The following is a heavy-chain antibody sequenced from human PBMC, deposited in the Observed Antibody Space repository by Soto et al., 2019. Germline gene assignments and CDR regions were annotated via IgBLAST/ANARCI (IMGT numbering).Heavy chain of an antibody. Sequence: ASVKVSCKASGYTFTSYGISWVRQAPGQGLEWMGWISAYNGNTNYAQKLQGRVTMTTDTSTSTAYMELRSLRSDDTAVYYCARDTVDIVATTLYYFDSWGQGTLVTVSS. CDR2: ISAYNGNT. D-gene: IGHD5-12*01. CDR1: GYTFTSYG. CDR3: ARDTVDIVATTLYYFDS. J-gene: IGHJ4*02. V-gene: IGHV1-18*04.